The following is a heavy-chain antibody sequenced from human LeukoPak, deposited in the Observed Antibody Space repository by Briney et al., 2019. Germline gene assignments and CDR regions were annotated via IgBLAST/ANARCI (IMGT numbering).Heavy chain of an antibody. CDR1: GFTFSSYE. D-gene: IGHD1-26*01. CDR2: ISSSGSTI. Sequence: GGSLRLSCAASGFTFSSYEMNWVRQAPGKGLEWGSYISSSGSTIYYADSVKGRFTISRDNAKNSLYLQMNSLRAEDTAVYYCARVREQWELLPYFDCWGQGTLVTVSS. CDR3: ARVREQWELLPYFDC. V-gene: IGHV3-48*03. J-gene: IGHJ4*02.